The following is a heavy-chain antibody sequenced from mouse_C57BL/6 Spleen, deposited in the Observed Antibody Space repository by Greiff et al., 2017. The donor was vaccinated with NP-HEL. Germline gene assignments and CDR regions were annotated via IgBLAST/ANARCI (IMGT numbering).Heavy chain of an antibody. D-gene: IGHD2-10*02. CDR1: GFSLTSYG. CDR2: IWSGGST. Sequence: VQRVESGPGLVQPSQSLSITCTVSGFSLTSYGVHWVRQSPGKGLEWLGVIWSGGSTDYNAAFISRLSISKDNSTSQVFFKMNSLQADDTAIYYCARNDVWNYAMDYWGQGTSVTVSS. V-gene: IGHV2-2*01. J-gene: IGHJ4*01. CDR3: ARNDVWNYAMDY.